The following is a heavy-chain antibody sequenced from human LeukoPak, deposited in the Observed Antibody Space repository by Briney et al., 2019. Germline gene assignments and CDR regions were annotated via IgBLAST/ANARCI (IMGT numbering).Heavy chain of an antibody. CDR2: ISTTSSTI. Sequence: GGSLRLSCAASGFTFSSFGMNWVRQAPGKGLEWVSYISTTSSTIFYADSVKGRFTISRDNAKNSVYLQMNSLRAEDTAVYYCARGEDDSSGYYLLWGQGTLVTVSS. J-gene: IGHJ4*02. CDR3: ARGEDDSSGYYLL. V-gene: IGHV3-48*01. D-gene: IGHD3-22*01. CDR1: GFTFSSFG.